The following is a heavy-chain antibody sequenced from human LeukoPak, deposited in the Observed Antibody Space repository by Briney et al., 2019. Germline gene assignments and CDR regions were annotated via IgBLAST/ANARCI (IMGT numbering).Heavy chain of an antibody. CDR1: GGSISRSNW. J-gene: IGHJ3*02. D-gene: IGHD6-6*01. Sequence: SGTLSLTCAVSGGSISRSNWWSWVRQPPGKGLEWIGEIYHSGSTNYNPSLKSRVTISVDKSKNQFSLKLSSVTAADTAVYYCARWISSSSGDAFDIWGQGTMVTVSS. CDR2: IYHSGST. V-gene: IGHV4-4*02. CDR3: ARWISSSSGDAFDI.